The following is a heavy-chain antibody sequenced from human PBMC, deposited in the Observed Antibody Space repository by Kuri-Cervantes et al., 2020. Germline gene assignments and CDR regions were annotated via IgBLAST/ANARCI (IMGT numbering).Heavy chain of an antibody. V-gene: IGHV1-8*02. J-gene: IGHJ4*02. CDR2: INPNSGNT. Sequence: ASVKVSCKASGYTFTNYDIYWVRQATGQGLEWMGWINPNSGNTGYAQKFQGRVTMTRKTSISTAYMELSSLRSEDTAVYYCARDLIPGAGLGYWGQGTLVTVSS. CDR3: ARDLIPGAGLGY. CDR1: GYTFTNYD. D-gene: IGHD2-21*01.